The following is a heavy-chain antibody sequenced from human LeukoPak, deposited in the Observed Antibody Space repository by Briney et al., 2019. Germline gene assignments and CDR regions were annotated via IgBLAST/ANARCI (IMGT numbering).Heavy chain of an antibody. J-gene: IGHJ6*02. CDR3: AKLGGRDGYNYYGMDV. CDR2: ISYDGSNK. CDR1: GFTFSSYG. V-gene: IGHV3-30*18. Sequence: GSLRLSCAASGFTFSSYGMHWVRQAPGKGLEWVAVISYDGSNKYYADSVKGRFTISRDNSKNTLYLQMNSLRAEDTAVYYCAKLGGRDGYNYYGMDVWGQGTTVTVCS. D-gene: IGHD5-24*01.